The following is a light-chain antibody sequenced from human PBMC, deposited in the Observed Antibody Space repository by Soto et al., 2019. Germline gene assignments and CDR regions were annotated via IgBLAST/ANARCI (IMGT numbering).Light chain of an antibody. J-gene: IGKJ3*01. Sequence: EIVLTQSPAALSVSPGEGATLSCRASQSISNSLAWYQQKPGQAPRLLIYSASTRATGIPARFSGRGSGTEFPLTISSLQSEDFAVYYCQQYNTWPFTFGPGTKVDIK. CDR3: QQYNTWPFT. V-gene: IGKV3-15*01. CDR2: SAS. CDR1: QSISNS.